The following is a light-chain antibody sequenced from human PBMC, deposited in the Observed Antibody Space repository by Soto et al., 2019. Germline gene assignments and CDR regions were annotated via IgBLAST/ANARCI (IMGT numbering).Light chain of an antibody. Sequence: EIVFTHTPATLSPFPGDRVTLSCGGSRDINTYLAWYQQRPGQAPRLLIYDASSRAAGIPARFSASGSGTDFTLTISGVQPEDFALYYCQQHGSSPGTFGQGTKVDIK. CDR2: DAS. CDR3: QQHGSSPGT. J-gene: IGKJ1*01. CDR1: RDINTY. V-gene: IGKV3D-20*01.